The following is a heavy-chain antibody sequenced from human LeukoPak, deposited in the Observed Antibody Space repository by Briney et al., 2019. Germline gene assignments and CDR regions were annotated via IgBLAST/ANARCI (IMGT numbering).Heavy chain of an antibody. CDR1: GFTFSNYD. CDR3: AKSLAAYYFFDY. D-gene: IGHD6-19*01. V-gene: IGHV3-30*02. Sequence: PGGSLRLSCAASGFTFSNYDMHWVRQAPGKGLECVAFTRYDGSNKYYADSVKGRCTISRDNSKNTLYVQMNSLRGEDTGVYYCAKSLAAYYFFDYWGQGTLVTVSS. J-gene: IGHJ4*02. CDR2: TRYDGSNK.